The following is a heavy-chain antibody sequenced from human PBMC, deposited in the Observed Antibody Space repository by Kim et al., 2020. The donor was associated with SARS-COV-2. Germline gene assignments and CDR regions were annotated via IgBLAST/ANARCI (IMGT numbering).Heavy chain of an antibody. CDR3: ARFELEFYYDQCCMDV. J-gene: IGHJ6*01. CDR2: IYSNGFT. D-gene: IGHD3-22*01. CDR1: GASISSINYF. Sequence: SETLSLTCTVSGASISSINYFWGWIRQPPGKGLEFIGTIYSNGFTYDNPSLKSRVTISVDTSTNQFSLQLTSVTAADTAVYYCARFELEFYYDQCCMDV. V-gene: IGHV4-39*01.